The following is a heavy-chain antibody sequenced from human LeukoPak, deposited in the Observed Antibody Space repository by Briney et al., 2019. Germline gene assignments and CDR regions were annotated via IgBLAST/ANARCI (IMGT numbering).Heavy chain of an antibody. D-gene: IGHD6-6*01. Sequence: PGGSLRLSCAASGFIFSREWMHWVRQAPGKGLVWVSPINTGGSSTSYADSVKGRFTISRDNAKNSLYLQMNSLRAEDTAVYYCARDTYSSSSGFDYWGQGALVTVSS. CDR2: INTGGSST. J-gene: IGHJ4*02. V-gene: IGHV3-74*01. CDR1: GFIFSREW. CDR3: ARDTYSSSSGFDY.